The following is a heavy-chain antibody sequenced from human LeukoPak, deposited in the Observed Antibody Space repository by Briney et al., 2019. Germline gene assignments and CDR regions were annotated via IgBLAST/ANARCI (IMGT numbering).Heavy chain of an antibody. CDR1: GFTFSTYG. J-gene: IGHJ4*02. D-gene: IGHD1-26*01. CDR2: IWHDGSKK. V-gene: IGHV3-33*01. Sequence: GGSLRLSCAASGFTFSTYGMHWVREAPGQGLEWVAVIWHDGSKKYYADSVKGRFTISRDNSKNTLYLQMNSLRVEGTAVYYCAREVVGTTSEFDYWGQGTLVTVSS. CDR3: AREVVGTTSEFDY.